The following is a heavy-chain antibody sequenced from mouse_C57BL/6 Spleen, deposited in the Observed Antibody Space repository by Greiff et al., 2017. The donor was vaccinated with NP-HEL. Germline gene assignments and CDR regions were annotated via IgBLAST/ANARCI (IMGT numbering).Heavy chain of an antibody. V-gene: IGHV1-80*01. D-gene: IGHD1-1*01. CDR2: IYPGDGDT. CDR1: GYAFSSYW. Sequence: QVQLQQSGAELVKPGASVKISCKASGYAFSSYWMNWVKQRPGKGLEWIGQIYPGDGDTNYNGKFKGKATLTADKSSSTAYMQLSSLTSEDSAVYFCAREGYYGSSPLFAYWGQGTLVTVSA. CDR3: AREGYYGSSPLFAY. J-gene: IGHJ3*01.